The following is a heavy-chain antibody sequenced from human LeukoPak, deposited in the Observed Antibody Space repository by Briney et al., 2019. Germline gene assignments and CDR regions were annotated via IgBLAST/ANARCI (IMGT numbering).Heavy chain of an antibody. J-gene: IGHJ6*02. Sequence: GGSLRLSCAAFGFTFSSYDMSWVRQAPGKGLEWVSAITNSGGSTYYADSVKGRFTISRDNSKNTLYLQMNSLRAEDTAIYYCAKFNRVTTFFYGMDVWGQGTTVTVSS. D-gene: IGHD4-17*01. V-gene: IGHV3-23*01. CDR1: GFTFSSYD. CDR2: ITNSGGST. CDR3: AKFNRVTTFFYGMDV.